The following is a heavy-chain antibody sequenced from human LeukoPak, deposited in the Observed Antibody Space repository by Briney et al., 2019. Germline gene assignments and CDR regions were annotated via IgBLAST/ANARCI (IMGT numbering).Heavy chain of an antibody. V-gene: IGHV3-74*01. D-gene: IGHD3-10*02. CDR3: AELGITMIGGV. CDR1: GFTFRNYW. Sequence: TGGSLRLSCAASGFTFRNYWMLWVRQAPGKGLVWVSRINGDGSSTAYADSVKGRFTISRDNAKNTLYLQMNSLRAEDTAVYYCAELGITMIGGVWGKGTTVTISS. J-gene: IGHJ6*04. CDR2: INGDGSST.